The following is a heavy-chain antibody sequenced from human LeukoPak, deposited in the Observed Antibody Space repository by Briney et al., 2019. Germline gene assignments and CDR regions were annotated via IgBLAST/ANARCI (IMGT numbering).Heavy chain of an antibody. D-gene: IGHD6-13*01. Sequence: GGSLRLSCAASGFTVSSNYMSWVRQAPGKGLEWVSVIYSGGSTYYADSVKGRFTISRDNSKNTLYLQMNSLRAEDTAVYYCARDLFLSSSLDYYGMDVWGQGTTVTVSS. V-gene: IGHV3-53*01. CDR2: IYSGGST. CDR3: ARDLFLSSSLDYYGMDV. J-gene: IGHJ6*02. CDR1: GFTVSSNY.